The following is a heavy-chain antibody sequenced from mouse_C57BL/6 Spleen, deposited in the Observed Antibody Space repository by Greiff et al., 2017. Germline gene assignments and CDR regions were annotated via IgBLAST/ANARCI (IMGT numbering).Heavy chain of an antibody. CDR3: TEQTMMDY. CDR1: GFTFSNYW. CDR2: IRLKSDNYAT. Sequence: DVMLVESGGGLVQPGGSMKLSCVASGFTFSNYWMNWVRQSPEKGLEWVAQIRLKSDNYATHYAESVKGRFTISRDDSKSSVYLQMHNLRAEDTGIYSCTEQTMMDYWGQGTSVTVSS. D-gene: IGHD1-1*02. V-gene: IGHV6-3*01. J-gene: IGHJ4*01.